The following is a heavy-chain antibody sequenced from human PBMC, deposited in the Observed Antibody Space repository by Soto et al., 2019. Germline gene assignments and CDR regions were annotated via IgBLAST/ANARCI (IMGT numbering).Heavy chain of an antibody. V-gene: IGHV3-9*01. CDR3: AKAYYYDSSGYYYRDAFDI. J-gene: IGHJ3*02. Sequence: EVQLVESGGGLVQPGRSLRLSCVGSGFTFDDYAMHWIRQAPGRGLEWVSSINWNSGSIGYAGSVKGRFTISRDNAKNSLYLQMNSLRAEDTALYYCAKAYYYDSSGYYYRDAFDIWGQGTMVTVSS. CDR2: INWNSGSI. D-gene: IGHD3-22*01. CDR1: GFTFDDYA.